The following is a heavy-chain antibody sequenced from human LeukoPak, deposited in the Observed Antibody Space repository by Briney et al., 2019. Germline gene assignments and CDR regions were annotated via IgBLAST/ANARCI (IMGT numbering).Heavy chain of an antibody. Sequence: TSPIPIYYSHSFKGRFTISRDNAKNSLYLQMNSLRAEDTAVYYCAGVVEAAATPIYYMDVWGKGTTVTVSS. D-gene: IGHD6-13*01. J-gene: IGHJ6*03. V-gene: IGHV3-48*03. CDR2: TSPIPI. CDR3: AGVVEAAATPIYYMDV.